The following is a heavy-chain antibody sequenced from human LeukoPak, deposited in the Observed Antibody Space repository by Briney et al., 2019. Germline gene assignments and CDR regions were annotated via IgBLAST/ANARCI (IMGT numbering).Heavy chain of an antibody. CDR1: GFTFSTYT. Sequence: GGSLRLSCAASGFTFSTYTMNWVRQAPGKGLEWVSSIDNSGRTMYYADSVKGRLTISRDNAKNSLYLQMNSLRAEDTAVYYCVRGDSRDYWGQGTLVTVSS. CDR2: IDNSGRTM. D-gene: IGHD3-22*01. V-gene: IGHV3-21*01. J-gene: IGHJ4*02. CDR3: VRGDSRDY.